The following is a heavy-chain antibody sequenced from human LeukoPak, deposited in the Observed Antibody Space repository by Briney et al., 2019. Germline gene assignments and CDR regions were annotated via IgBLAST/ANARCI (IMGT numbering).Heavy chain of an antibody. D-gene: IGHD6-13*01. CDR3: VRGPNSSNWYGSEYFQH. CDR1: GFTFSSSW. CDR2: IKSDGTVT. J-gene: IGHJ1*01. Sequence: GGSLRLSCAASGFTFSSSWMHWVRQVPGKGLVWVSRIKSDGTVTTDADYVKGRFTISRDNAKNTLYLQMNSLRVEDTAVYYCVRGPNSSNWYGSEYFQHWGQGTLVTVSS. V-gene: IGHV3-74*01.